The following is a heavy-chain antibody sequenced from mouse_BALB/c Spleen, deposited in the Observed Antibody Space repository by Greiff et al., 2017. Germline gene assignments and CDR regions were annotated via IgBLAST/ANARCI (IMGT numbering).Heavy chain of an antibody. J-gene: IGHJ4*01. CDR1: GYAFSSSW. CDR2: IYPGDGDT. CDR3: ARLKREDAMDY. V-gene: IGHV1-82*01. Sequence: QVQLVESGPELVKPGASVKISCKASGYAFSSSWMNWVKQRPGQGLEWIGRIYPGDGDTNYNGKFKGKATLTADKSSSTAYMQLSSLTSVDSAVYFCARLKREDAMDYWGQGTSVTVSS.